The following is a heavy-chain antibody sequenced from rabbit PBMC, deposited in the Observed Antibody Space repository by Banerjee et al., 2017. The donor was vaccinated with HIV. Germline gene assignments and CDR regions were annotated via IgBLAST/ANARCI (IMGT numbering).Heavy chain of an antibody. Sequence: QEQLEESGGGLVQPGGSLTLSCKASGFDFDSYYMSWVRQAPGKGLEWIACINTSSGNAVYANWAKGRFTISKASWTTVTLQMTSLTAADTASYFCARDLAGVIGWNFNLWGPGTLVTVS. CDR1: GFDFDSYYM. CDR2: INTSSGNA. D-gene: IGHD4-1*01. V-gene: IGHV1S45*01. CDR3: ARDLAGVIGWNFNL. J-gene: IGHJ4*01.